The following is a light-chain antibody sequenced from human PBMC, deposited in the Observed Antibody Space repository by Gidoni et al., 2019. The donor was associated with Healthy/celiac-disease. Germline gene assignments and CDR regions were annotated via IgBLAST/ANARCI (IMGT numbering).Light chain of an antibody. CDR1: NIGSKS. J-gene: IGLJ2*01. CDR2: DDS. CDR3: QVWDSSSDHVV. V-gene: IGLV3-21*02. Sequence: SSVLTQPPSVSVAPGQTARITWGGNNIGSKSVHWYQQKPGQAPVLVVYDDSDRPSGIPERFAGSNSGNTATLTISRVEAGDEADDYCQVWDSSSDHVVFGGGTKLTVL.